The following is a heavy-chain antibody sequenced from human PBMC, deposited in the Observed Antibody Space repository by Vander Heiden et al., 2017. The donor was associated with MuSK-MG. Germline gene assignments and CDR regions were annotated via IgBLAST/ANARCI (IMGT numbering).Heavy chain of an antibody. V-gene: IGHV1-18*01. Sequence: QVQLVQSGAEVKKPGASVKVSCKASGYTFTSYGISWVRQAPGQGLEWMGWISAYNGNTNYAQKLQGRVTMTTDTSTSTAYMELRSLRSDDTAVYYCARLNIVVVPAAWVGIDYWGQGTLVTVSS. CDR1: GYTFTSYG. CDR2: ISAYNGNT. D-gene: IGHD2-2*01. CDR3: ARLNIVVVPAAWVGIDY. J-gene: IGHJ4*02.